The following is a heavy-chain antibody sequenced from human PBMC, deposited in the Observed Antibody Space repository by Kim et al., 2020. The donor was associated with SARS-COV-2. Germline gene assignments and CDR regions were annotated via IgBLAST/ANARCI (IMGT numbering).Heavy chain of an antibody. CDR1: GYTFTNNA. CDR3: ARKGTDSQPGGLVY. V-gene: IGHV1-3*01. D-gene: IGHD1-1*01. CDR2: INVVSGNT. Sequence: ASVKVSCKTSGYTFTNNAIHWVRQAPGQGLEWMAWINVVSGNTASSQNFQGRVTNTKDTSATTVYLELSSLTSDDTAVYYCARKGTDSQPGGLVYWGQGT. J-gene: IGHJ4*02.